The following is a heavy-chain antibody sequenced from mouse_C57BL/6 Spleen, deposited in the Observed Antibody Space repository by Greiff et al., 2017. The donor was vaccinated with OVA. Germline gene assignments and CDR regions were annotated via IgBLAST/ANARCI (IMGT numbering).Heavy chain of an antibody. D-gene: IGHD1-1*01. CDR2: IDPETGGT. Sequence: QVQLQQSGAELVRPGASVTLSCKASGYTFTDYEMHWVKQTPVHGLEWLGAIDPETGGTAYNQKFKGKAILTADKSSSTAYMELRSLTSEDSAVYYGTSSRYYYGSSYDWYFDVWGTGTTVTVSS. J-gene: IGHJ1*03. V-gene: IGHV1-15*01. CDR3: TSSRYYYGSSYDWYFDV. CDR1: GYTFTDYE.